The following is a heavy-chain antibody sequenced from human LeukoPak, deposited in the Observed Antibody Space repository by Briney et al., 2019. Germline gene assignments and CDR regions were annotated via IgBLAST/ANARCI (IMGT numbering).Heavy chain of an antibody. V-gene: IGHV3-74*01. J-gene: IGHJ6*04. D-gene: IGHD3-10*02. Sequence: GGSLRLSCAASGFTFSSYTMNWVRQAPGKGPEWVSRINSDGSSTNYADSVKGRFTISRDNAKNSLYLQMNRLRAEDTAVYYCAELGITMIGGVWGKGTTVTISS. CDR3: AELGITMIGGV. CDR1: GFTFSSYT. CDR2: INSDGSST.